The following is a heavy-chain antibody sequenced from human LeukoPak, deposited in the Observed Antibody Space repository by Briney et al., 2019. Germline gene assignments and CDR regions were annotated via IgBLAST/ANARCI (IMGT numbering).Heavy chain of an antibody. CDR1: GFSFSSYG. V-gene: IGHV3-30*02. CDR2: IRSDGSNK. D-gene: IGHD6-19*01. J-gene: IGHJ5*02. CDR3: ARAVPGIAVAGTGNP. Sequence: GGSLRLSCAGSGFSFSSYGMHWVRQAPGKGLEWMAFIRSDGSNKYYADSVKGRFTISRDNSKNTLYLQMNSLRAEDTAVYYCARAVPGIAVAGTGNPWGQGTLVTVSS.